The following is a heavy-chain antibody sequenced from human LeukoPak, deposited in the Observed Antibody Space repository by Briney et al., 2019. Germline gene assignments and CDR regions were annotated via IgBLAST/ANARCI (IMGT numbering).Heavy chain of an antibody. CDR3: ARSPRYYDSSGPLVLFDY. D-gene: IGHD3-22*01. Sequence: PSETLSLTCTVSGGSISSYYWSWIRQPPGKGLEWIGYIYYSGTTYYNPSLKSRVAISVDTSKNQFSLRLNSVTAADTAVYYCARSPRYYDSSGPLVLFDYWGQGTLVTVSS. CDR1: GGSISSYY. CDR2: IYYSGTT. J-gene: IGHJ4*02. V-gene: IGHV4-59*08.